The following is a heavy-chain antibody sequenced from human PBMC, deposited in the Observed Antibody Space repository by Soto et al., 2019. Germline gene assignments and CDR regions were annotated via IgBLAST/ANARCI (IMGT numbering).Heavy chain of an antibody. J-gene: IGHJ6*03. CDR1: GYTFTSYV. V-gene: IGHV1-8*01. CDR2: MNPNSGNT. CDR3: ARGLVPLYSNKRQTIYYYYYYMDV. D-gene: IGHD4-4*01. Sequence: GASVKVSCKASGYTFTSYVINWVRQATGQGLEWMGWMNPNSGNTGYAQKFQGRVTMTRNTSISTAYMELSSLRSEDTAVYYCARGLVPLYSNKRQTIYYYYYYMDVWGKGTTVTVSS.